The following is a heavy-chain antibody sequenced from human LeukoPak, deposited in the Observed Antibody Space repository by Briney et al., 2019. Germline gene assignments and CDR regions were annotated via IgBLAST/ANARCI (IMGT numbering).Heavy chain of an antibody. Sequence: SAPTLFKPAPTLTLTCTFSGLLLRTTGEGVDWIRQPPGNALESLALLYWHGDKRYSPALKSRLTITKDTSKDQVVLTITNMDPVDTATDYCAHGRITMVRGVIPPFAFDIWGQGTMVTVSS. V-gene: IGHV2-5*01. CDR3: AHGRITMVRGVIPPFAFDI. CDR2: LYWHGDK. D-gene: IGHD3-10*01. J-gene: IGHJ3*02. CDR1: GLLLRTTGEG.